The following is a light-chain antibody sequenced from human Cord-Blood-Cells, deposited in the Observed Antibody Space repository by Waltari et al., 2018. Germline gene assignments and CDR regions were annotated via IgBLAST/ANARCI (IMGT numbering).Light chain of an antibody. J-gene: IGLJ3*02. V-gene: IGLV2-14*01. Sequence: QSALTQPASVSGSPGQSITISCTGTSSDVGGYNYVSRYQQHPGKDPKLMIYDVSNRPSGVSNRFSGSKSGNTASLTISGLQAEDEADYYCSSYTSSSTLVFGGGTKLTVL. CDR2: DVS. CDR1: SSDVGGYNY. CDR3: SSYTSSSTLV.